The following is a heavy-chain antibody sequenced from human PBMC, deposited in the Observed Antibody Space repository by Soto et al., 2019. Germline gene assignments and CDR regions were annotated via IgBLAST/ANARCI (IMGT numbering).Heavy chain of an antibody. Sequence: VGSLRLSCAASGFTFSSYEMNWVRQAPGKGLQWVSYISSSGSTIYYADSVKGRFTISRDNAKNSLYLQMNSLRAEDTAVYYCARAEYYYDSSGYYFDYWGQGTLVTVSS. J-gene: IGHJ4*02. V-gene: IGHV3-48*03. CDR1: GFTFSSYE. CDR3: ARAEYYYDSSGYYFDY. CDR2: ISSSGSTI. D-gene: IGHD3-22*01.